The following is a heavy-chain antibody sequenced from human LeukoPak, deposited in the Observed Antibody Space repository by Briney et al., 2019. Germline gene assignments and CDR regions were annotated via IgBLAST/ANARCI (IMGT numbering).Heavy chain of an antibody. D-gene: IGHD6-13*01. CDR2: ISGSGRST. Sequence: PGGSLRLSCAASGFTFSSYAMSWVRQAPGKGLEWVSAISGSGRSTYYADSVKGRFTISRDNSKNTLYLQMNSLRAEDTAVYYCAKDWSAIAAAGLFDYWGQGTLVTVSS. V-gene: IGHV3-23*01. J-gene: IGHJ4*02. CDR1: GFTFSSYA. CDR3: AKDWSAIAAAGLFDY.